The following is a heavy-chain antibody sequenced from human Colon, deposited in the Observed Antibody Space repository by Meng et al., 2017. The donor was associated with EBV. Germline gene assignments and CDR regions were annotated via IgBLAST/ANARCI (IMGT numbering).Heavy chain of an antibody. D-gene: IGHD2-15*01. CDR3: ASSDCSGGTCYLDC. Sequence: QAQLQQWGAGLLKPSETLSLTCTVYGGSFSDSYWTWIRQPPGKGLEWIGEINHVGSTTYNPSLKSRVTISVDTSKNQFSLKLSSVTAADAAVYYCASSDCSGGTCYLDCWGQGTLVTVSS. CDR1: GGSFSDSY. V-gene: IGHV4-34*01. J-gene: IGHJ4*02. CDR2: INHVGST.